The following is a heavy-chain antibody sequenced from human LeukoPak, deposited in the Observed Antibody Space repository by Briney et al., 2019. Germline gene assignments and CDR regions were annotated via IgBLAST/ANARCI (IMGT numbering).Heavy chain of an antibody. CDR3: ARLKRYSGSYVDY. CDR2: IYYSGST. J-gene: IGHJ4*02. D-gene: IGHD1-26*01. Sequence: SETLSLTCTVSGGSISSSSYYWGWIRQPPGKGLEWIGSIYYSGSTYYNPSLKSRVTISVDTSENQFSLKLSSVTAADTAVYYCARLKRYSGSYVDYWGQGTLVTVSS. CDR1: GGSISSSSYY. V-gene: IGHV4-39*01.